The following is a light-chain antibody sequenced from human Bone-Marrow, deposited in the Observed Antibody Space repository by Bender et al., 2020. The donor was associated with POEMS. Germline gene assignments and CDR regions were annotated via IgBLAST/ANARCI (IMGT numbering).Light chain of an antibody. Sequence: QSALSKPASVSGSPGQSVSMSCTGTSGDVGGYNYVSWYQLHPGKAPKLMSYEVTKRPSGVSNRFCGSKSGSTASLTISGLPAEDEADYYCCSYAGSSTWIFGGGTKVTVL. J-gene: IGLJ2*01. CDR2: EVT. CDR3: CSYAGSSTWI. CDR1: SGDVGGYNY. V-gene: IGLV2-23*02.